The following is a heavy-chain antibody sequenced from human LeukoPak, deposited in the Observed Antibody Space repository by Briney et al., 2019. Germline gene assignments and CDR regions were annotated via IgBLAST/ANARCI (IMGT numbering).Heavy chain of an antibody. J-gene: IGHJ5*02. V-gene: IGHV4-34*01. D-gene: IGHD2-2*02. Sequence: SETLSLTCAVYGGSFSGYYWSWIRQPPGKGLEWIGEINHSGSTNYNPSLKSRVTISVDTSKNQFSLKLSSVTAADTAVYYCARYRAFCSSTSCYRYWFDPWGQGTLVTVSS. CDR2: INHSGST. CDR3: ARYRAFCSSTSCYRYWFDP. CDR1: GGSFSGYY.